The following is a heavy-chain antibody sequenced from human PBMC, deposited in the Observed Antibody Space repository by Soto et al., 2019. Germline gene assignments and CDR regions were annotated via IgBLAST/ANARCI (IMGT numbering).Heavy chain of an antibody. Sequence: SETLSLTCTVSGGSISSSSYYWGWIRQPPGKGLEWIGSIYYSGSTYYNPSLKSRVTISVDTSKNQFSLKLGSVTAADTAVYYCASSITMVRGVIITSPDYWGQGTLVTVSS. V-gene: IGHV4-39*01. D-gene: IGHD3-10*01. CDR1: GGSISSSSYY. CDR3: ASSITMVRGVIITSPDY. CDR2: IYYSGST. J-gene: IGHJ4*02.